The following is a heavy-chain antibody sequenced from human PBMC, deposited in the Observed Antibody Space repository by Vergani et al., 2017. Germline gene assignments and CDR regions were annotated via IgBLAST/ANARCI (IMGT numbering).Heavy chain of an antibody. J-gene: IGHJ6*02. CDR1: GYTFTSYG. V-gene: IGHV1-18*04. CDR2: ISAYNGNT. CDR3: ATYYYDSRSACGDYDYYYYGMDV. D-gene: IGHD3-22*01. Sequence: QVQLVQSGAEVKKPGASVKVSCKASGYTFTSYGISWVRQAPGQGLEWMGWISAYNGNTNYAQKLQGRVTMTTDTSTSTAYMELRSLRSDDTAVYYCATYYYDSRSACGDYDYYYYGMDVWGQGTTVTVSS.